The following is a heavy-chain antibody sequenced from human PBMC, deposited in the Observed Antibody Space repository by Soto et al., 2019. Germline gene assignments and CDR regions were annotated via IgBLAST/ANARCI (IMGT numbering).Heavy chain of an antibody. CDR1: GGSISSSSYY. D-gene: IGHD6-13*01. Sequence: SETLSLTCTVSGGSISSSSYYWGWIRQPPGKGLEWIGSIYYSGSTYYNPSLKSRVTISVDTSKNQFSLKLSSVTAADTAVYYCARHSRNYPRGFDPWGQGTLVTVSS. CDR3: ARHSRNYPRGFDP. V-gene: IGHV4-39*01. CDR2: IYYSGST. J-gene: IGHJ5*02.